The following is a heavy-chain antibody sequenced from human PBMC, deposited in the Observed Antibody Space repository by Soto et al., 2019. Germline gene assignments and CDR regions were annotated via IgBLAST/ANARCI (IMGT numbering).Heavy chain of an antibody. V-gene: IGHV2-5*02. CDR2: IYWDDDK. D-gene: IGHD5-12*01. J-gene: IGHJ4*02. CDR1: GFSLSTSGVV. CDR3: SHRRRYSGYRGHYYCDS. Sequence: QITLKESGPTLLKPTQTLTLTCTFSGFSLSTSGVVVGWIRQPPGKALEWLALIYWDDDKRYSPSLKSRLTSTKDSSKNQVVLTTTNLDPVDKATYYCSHRRRYSGYRGHYYCDSGGQETLVIFSS.